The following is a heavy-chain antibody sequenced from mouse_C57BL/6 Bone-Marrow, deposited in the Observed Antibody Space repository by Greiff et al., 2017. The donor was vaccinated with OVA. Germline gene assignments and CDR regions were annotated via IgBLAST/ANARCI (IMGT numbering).Heavy chain of an antibody. CDR1: EYEFPSHD. CDR3: ARQIYDGYFSWCAY. Sequence: EVHLVESGGGLVQPGESLKLSCESTEYEFPSHDMSWVRKTPEKRLELVAAINSDGGSTYYPDNMEKRFIISRDNTKKTLYLQMSSLRSEDTALYYCARQIYDGYFSWCAYWGQGTLVTVSA. J-gene: IGHJ3*01. D-gene: IGHD2-3*01. CDR2: INSDGGST. V-gene: IGHV5-2*01.